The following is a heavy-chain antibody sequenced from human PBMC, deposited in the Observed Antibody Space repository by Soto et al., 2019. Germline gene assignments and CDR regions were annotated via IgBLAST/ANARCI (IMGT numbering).Heavy chain of an antibody. CDR1: GGTFSSYA. V-gene: IGHV1-69*13. Sequence: GASLKVSCKASGGTFSSYAISWVRQAPGQGLEWMGGIIPIFGTANYAQKFQGRVTITADESTSTAYMELSSLRSEDTAVYYCAVGRDDYFDYWGQGPLVTVSS. J-gene: IGHJ4*02. CDR2: IIPIFGTA. CDR3: AVGRDDYFDY.